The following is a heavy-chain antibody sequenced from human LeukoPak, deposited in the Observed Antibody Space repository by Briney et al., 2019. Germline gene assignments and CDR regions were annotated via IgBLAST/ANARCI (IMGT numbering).Heavy chain of an antibody. CDR1: GFAFDDFA. V-gene: IGHV3-49*04. D-gene: IGHD2-15*01. CDR3: SRNGLLDFDY. Sequence: GGSLRLSCTTSGFAFDDFAMSWVRQPAGKGLEWVGFIRRRAYGGAAEYAASVKGRFIISRDDSKGIAYLQMNSLKTEDTAVYYCSRNGLLDFDYWGQGSRVIVSP. J-gene: IGHJ4*02. CDR2: IRRRAYGGAA.